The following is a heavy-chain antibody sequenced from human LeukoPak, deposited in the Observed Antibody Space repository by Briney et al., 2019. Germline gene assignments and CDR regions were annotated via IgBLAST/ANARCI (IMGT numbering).Heavy chain of an antibody. CDR2: IYYSGST. Sequence: SQTLSLTCTVSGGSISSGDYYWRWIRQPPGKGLEWIGYIYYSGSTYYNPSLKSRVTISVDTSKNQFSLKLSSVTAADTAVYYCATVLYYYDSSSYYRPDAFDIWGQGTMVTVSS. D-gene: IGHD3-22*01. J-gene: IGHJ3*02. CDR3: ATVLYYYDSSSYYRPDAFDI. CDR1: GGSISSGDYY. V-gene: IGHV4-30-4*01.